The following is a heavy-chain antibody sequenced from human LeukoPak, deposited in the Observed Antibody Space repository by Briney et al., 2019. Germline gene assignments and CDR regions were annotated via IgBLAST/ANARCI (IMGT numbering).Heavy chain of an antibody. CDR3: TRGSSGRRDN. J-gene: IGHJ4*02. V-gene: IGHV1-8*01. CDR2: KNPNSGNT. Sequence: ASVTVSCKASGYTFTSCDINWVRQATGQGLEWMGWKNPNSGNTGYGQSFQGRITMTRDISIGTAYMELSNLTSEDTAIYYCTRGSSGRRDNWGQGTLVTVSA. CDR1: GYTFTSCD. D-gene: IGHD6-19*01.